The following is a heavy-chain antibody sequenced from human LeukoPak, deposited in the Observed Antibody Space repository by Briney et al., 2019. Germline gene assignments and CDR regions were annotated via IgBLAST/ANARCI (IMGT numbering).Heavy chain of an antibody. CDR2: ISSSSSYI. D-gene: IGHD3-9*01. J-gene: IGHJ4*02. CDR1: GFTFSSYS. CDR3: ARDPGITISGY. V-gene: IGHV3-21*01. Sequence: GGSLRLSCAASGFTFSSYSMNWVRQAPGKGLEWVSSISSSSSYIYYADSVKGRFIISRDNAKNSLYLQMNSLRAEDTAVYYCARDPGITISGYWGQGTLVTVSS.